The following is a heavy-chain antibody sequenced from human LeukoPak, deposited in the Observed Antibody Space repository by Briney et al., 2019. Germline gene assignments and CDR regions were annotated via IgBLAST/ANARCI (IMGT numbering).Heavy chain of an antibody. CDR2: ISGSGGST. CDR1: GFTFSSYA. Sequence: GGSLRLSCAASGFTFSSYAMSWVRQAPGRGLEWVSAISGSGGSTYYADSVKGRFTISRDNSKNTLYLQMNSLRAEDTAVYYCAKTQRTFGGVIVTHPPNYFNYWGQGTLVTVSS. CDR3: AKTQRTFGGVIVTHPPNYFNY. D-gene: IGHD3-16*02. J-gene: IGHJ4*02. V-gene: IGHV3-23*01.